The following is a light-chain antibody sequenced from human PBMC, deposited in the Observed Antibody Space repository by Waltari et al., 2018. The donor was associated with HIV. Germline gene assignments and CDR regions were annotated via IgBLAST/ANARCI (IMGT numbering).Light chain of an antibody. Sequence: QSVPTQPPSASGTPGQRVAISCSGSNSNIGSNFVYWYQQLPGTAPKLLIYKDNQRPSVVLERFSASKSGSSSSLAISGLRSEDEAEYYCATWDDILSGYLFGTGTKVTVL. CDR1: NSNIGSNF. J-gene: IGLJ1*01. CDR2: KDN. CDR3: ATWDDILSGYL. V-gene: IGLV1-47*01.